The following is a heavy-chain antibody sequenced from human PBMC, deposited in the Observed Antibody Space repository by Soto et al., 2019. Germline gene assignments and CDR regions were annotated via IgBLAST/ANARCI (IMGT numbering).Heavy chain of an antibody. D-gene: IGHD6-13*01. CDR3: ARPRVSSSSWIAFDI. V-gene: IGHV3-30*04. Sequence: QVQLVESGGGVVQPGRSLRLSCAASGFTFSTYAMHWVRQAPGKGLEWVAIISYDGKNEYYADSVKGRFTISRDNYKNTLYVQKNSLRAGDTAVYYCARPRVSSSSWIAFDIWGQGTMVTVSS. J-gene: IGHJ3*02. CDR1: GFTFSTYA. CDR2: ISYDGKNE.